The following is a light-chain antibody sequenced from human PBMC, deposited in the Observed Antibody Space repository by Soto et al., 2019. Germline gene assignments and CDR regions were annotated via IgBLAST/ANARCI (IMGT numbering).Light chain of an antibody. J-gene: IGKJ1*01. CDR2: DAS. V-gene: IGKV3-20*01. Sequence: EILLTQSPATLSLSPGERATLSCRASQSVSSHLAWFQQRPGQAPRLLIYDASNRATGIPDRFSGSGSGTDFTLTISRLEPEDFAVYYCQQYGSSLTWTFGQGTKVDIK. CDR1: QSVSSH. CDR3: QQYGSSLTWT.